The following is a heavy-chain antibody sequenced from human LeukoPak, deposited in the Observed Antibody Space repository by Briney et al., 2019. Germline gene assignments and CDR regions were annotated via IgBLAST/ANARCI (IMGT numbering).Heavy chain of an antibody. CDR2: ISTTGTT. CDR1: GGSINTFS. D-gene: IGHD3-16*01. CDR3: ARGETRLVY. V-gene: IGHV4-4*07. J-gene: IGHJ4*02. Sequence: RPSETLSLTCTVSGGSINTFSWNWIRQPAGKGVEWIGRISTTGTTSYNPSLKSRVTMSVDTSKNQFSLRLSSVTAADTAVYYCARGETRLVYWGQGTLVTVSS.